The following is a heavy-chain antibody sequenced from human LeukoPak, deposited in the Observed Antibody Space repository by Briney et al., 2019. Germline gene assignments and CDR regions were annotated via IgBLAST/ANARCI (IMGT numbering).Heavy chain of an antibody. D-gene: IGHD3-22*01. CDR2: IYTSGST. CDR1: GGSISSGSYY. Sequence: SETLSLTCTVSGGSISSGSYYWSWIRQPAGKGLEWIGRIYTSGSTNYNPSLKSRVTISVDTSKNQFSLKLSSVAAADTAVYYCAREYYYDRSGYYYDWFDPWGQGTLVTVSS. CDR3: AREYYYDRSGYYYDWFDP. J-gene: IGHJ5*02. V-gene: IGHV4-61*02.